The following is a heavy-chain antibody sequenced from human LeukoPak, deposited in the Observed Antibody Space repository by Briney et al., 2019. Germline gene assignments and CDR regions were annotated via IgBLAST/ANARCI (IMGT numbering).Heavy chain of an antibody. CDR3: ARGSSTTNALFDY. V-gene: IGHV4-4*02. CDR1: GGSITSSNW. D-gene: IGHD6-13*01. Sequence: PSETLSLTCGVSGGSITSSNWWNWVRQPPGKGLEWIGEIYHSGSTNSNPSLKSRLTISIDKSKNQFSLKLSSVTAADTAVYYCARGSSTTNALFDYWGQGTLVTVSS. J-gene: IGHJ4*02. CDR2: IYHSGST.